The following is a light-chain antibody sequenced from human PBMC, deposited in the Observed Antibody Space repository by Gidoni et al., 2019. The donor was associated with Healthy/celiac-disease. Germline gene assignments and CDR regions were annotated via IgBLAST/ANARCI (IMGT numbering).Light chain of an antibody. CDR2: DVS. J-gene: IGLJ2*01. V-gene: IGLV2-14*03. Sequence: QSALTQPASVSGSPGQSITISCTGTSSDFGGYNYVSWYQQHPGQAPKLMIYDVSNRPSGVSNRFSGSKSGNTASLTISGLQAEDEADYYCSSYTSSSTHVVFGGGTKLTVL. CDR1: SSDFGGYNY. CDR3: SSYTSSSTHVV.